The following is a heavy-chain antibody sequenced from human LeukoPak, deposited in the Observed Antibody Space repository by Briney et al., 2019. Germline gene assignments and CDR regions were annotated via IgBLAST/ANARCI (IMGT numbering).Heavy chain of an antibody. V-gene: IGHV3-7*03. J-gene: IGHJ4*02. CDR3: ARDLSSRDAY. CDR1: GFTFSSYW. Sequence: AGGSLRLSCAASGFTFSSYWMSWVRQAPGKGLEWVANIKQDGSERNYVDSVKGRFTISRDNAKNSLFLQLNSLRAEDTAVYYCARDLSSRDAYWGQGTPVTVSS. CDR2: IKQDGSER. D-gene: IGHD6-13*01.